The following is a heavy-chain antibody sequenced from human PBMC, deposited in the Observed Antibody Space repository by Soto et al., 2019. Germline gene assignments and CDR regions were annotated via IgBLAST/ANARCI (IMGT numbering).Heavy chain of an antibody. D-gene: IGHD2-15*01. CDR1: GGTIRGYY. Sequence: PSETLSLTCTVSGGTIRGYYWSWIRQTPGKGLEWVGHIYYTGSTNYNPSLKSRLTISVDTSKNQFSLKLSSVTAADTAVYYCARVIQTVVVVAAINWFDPWGQGTLVTVSS. V-gene: IGHV4-59*12. CDR3: ARVIQTVVVVAAINWFDP. J-gene: IGHJ5*02. CDR2: IYYTGST.